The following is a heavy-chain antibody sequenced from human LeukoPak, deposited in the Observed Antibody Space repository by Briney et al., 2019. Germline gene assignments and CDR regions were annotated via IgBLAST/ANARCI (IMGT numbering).Heavy chain of an antibody. CDR1: GGTFSSYA. CDR3: ARLKRGIGAAGTSLRGWFDL. J-gene: IGHJ5*02. Sequence: SVKVSCKASGGTFSSYAISWVRQAPGQGLEWMGGIIPIFGTANYAQKFQGRVTFTSDDSTSTAYMELSSLRSEDTAVYYCARLKRGIGAAGTSLRGWFDLWGQGTLVTVSS. CDR2: IIPIFGTA. D-gene: IGHD6-13*01. V-gene: IGHV1-69*13.